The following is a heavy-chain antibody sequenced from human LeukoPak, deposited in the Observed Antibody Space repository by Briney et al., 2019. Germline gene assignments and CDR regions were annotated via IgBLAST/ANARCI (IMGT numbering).Heavy chain of an antibody. D-gene: IGHD2-2*02. J-gene: IGHJ1*01. CDR1: GYTFTGYY. V-gene: IGHV1-2*02. Sequence: ASVKVSCKASGYTFTGYYMHWVRQAPGQGLEWMGWINPNSGGTNYAQKFQGRVTMTRDTSISTAYMELSRLRSDDTAVYYCARDRYCSSTSCYTGEHFQHWGQGTLVTVSS. CDR2: INPNSGGT. CDR3: ARDRYCSSTSCYTGEHFQH.